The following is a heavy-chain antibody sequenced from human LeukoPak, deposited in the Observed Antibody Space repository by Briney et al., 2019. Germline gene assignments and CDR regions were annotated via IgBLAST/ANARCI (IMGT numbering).Heavy chain of an antibody. CDR3: ASVPRSWHYYYYYMDV. Sequence: PGGPRSLSCQAPEFTSRGYELTWFRKPPGKGLKGVSYIVGSGSTIYYADSVKGRFTISRDNAKNSLYLQMNSLRAEDTAVYYCASVPRSWHYYYYYMDVWGKGTTVTISS. J-gene: IGHJ6*03. CDR1: EFTSRGYE. V-gene: IGHV3-48*03. CDR2: IVGSGSTI.